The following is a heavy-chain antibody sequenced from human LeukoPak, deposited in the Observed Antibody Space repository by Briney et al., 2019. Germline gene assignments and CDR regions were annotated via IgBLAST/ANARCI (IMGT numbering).Heavy chain of an antibody. V-gene: IGHV1-2*06. CDR2: INPNNGGT. D-gene: IGHD6-19*01. CDR1: GYTFSDFF. CDR3: ARTWGTETCHSSSCLKPDFDF. J-gene: IGHJ4*02. Sequence: ASVKVSCKTSGYTFSDFFVHWVRQAPGQGLEWMGRINPNNGGTNYAQKFQGRATMTRDTSITTAYMELSELRSDDTAVYYCARTWGTETCHSSSCLKPDFDFWGQGALVTVSS.